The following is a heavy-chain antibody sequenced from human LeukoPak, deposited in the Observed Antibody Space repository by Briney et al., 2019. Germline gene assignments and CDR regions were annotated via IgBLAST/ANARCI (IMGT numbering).Heavy chain of an antibody. CDR2: INPNSGGT. CDR1: GYTFTGYY. D-gene: IGHD2-8*02. CDR3: ARLLASYYYGMDV. V-gene: IGHV1-2*02. Sequence: ASVKVSCKASGYTFTGYYMHWARQAPGQGLEWMGWINPNSGGTNYAQKFQGRVTMTRDTSISTAYMELSRLRSDDTAVYYCARLLASYYYGMDVWGQGTTVTVSS. J-gene: IGHJ6*02.